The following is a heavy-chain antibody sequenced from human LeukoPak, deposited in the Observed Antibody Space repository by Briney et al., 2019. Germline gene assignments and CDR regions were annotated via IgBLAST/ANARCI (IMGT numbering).Heavy chain of an antibody. V-gene: IGHV1-18*01. CDR3: ARQTGSGLFILP. D-gene: IGHD3/OR15-3a*01. CDR1: GYTFPSYG. Sequence: GASVKVSCKASGYTFPSYGISWVRQAPGQGLEWMGWISAYNGNTNYAQKFQGRVTITADQSTSTAYMELSSLRSEDTAVYYCARQTGSGLFILPGGQGTLVTVSS. CDR2: ISAYNGNT. J-gene: IGHJ4*02.